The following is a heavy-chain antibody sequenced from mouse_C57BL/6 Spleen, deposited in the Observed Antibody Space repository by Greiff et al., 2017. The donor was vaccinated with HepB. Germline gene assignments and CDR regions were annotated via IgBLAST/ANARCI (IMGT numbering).Heavy chain of an antibody. V-gene: IGHV3-6*01. CDR2: ISYDGSN. CDR3: ARRGYDYDGGHYFDY. Sequence: EVHLVESGPGLVKPSQSLSLTCSVTGYSITSGYYWNWIRQFPGNKLEWMGYISYDGSNNYNPSLKNRISITRDTSKNQFFLKLNSVTTEDTATYYCARRGYDYDGGHYFDYWGQGTTLTVSS. D-gene: IGHD2-4*01. CDR1: GYSITSGYY. J-gene: IGHJ2*01.